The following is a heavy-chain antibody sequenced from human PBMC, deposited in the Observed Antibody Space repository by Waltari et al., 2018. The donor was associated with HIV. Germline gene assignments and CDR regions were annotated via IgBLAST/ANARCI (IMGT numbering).Heavy chain of an antibody. D-gene: IGHD3-3*01. CDR2: MNLDSGDA. Sequence: QGRLVQSGAEVREPGASVKVSCKALGYTFADNDINWIRRASGRGLEGLGWMNLDSGDACFGQRFQGRLNMTRDTSAKTVYLELVKLESQDTAFYYCSLGRRGALFGDDWGQGTLVTVSS. V-gene: IGHV1-8*01. CDR3: SLGRRGALFGDD. CDR1: GYTFADND. J-gene: IGHJ4*02.